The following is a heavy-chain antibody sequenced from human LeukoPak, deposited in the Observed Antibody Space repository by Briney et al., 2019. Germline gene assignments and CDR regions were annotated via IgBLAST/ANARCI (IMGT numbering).Heavy chain of an antibody. CDR1: GYPFANFG. V-gene: IGHV1-18*01. J-gene: IGHJ4*02. CDR3: ARTCSSSCYMVH. Sequence: SVQVSFKASGYPFANFGITWVRQAPGQGLEWMGWISVYNGNTNYAQNLQGRVTLTTDTSTSTAYMELRSLRSDDTALYYCARTCSSSCYMVHWGQGTLVTVSS. CDR2: ISVYNGNT. D-gene: IGHD2-2*02.